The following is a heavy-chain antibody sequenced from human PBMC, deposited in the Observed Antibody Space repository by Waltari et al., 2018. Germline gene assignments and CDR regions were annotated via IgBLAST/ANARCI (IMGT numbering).Heavy chain of an antibody. V-gene: IGHV1-2*02. J-gene: IGHJ4*02. D-gene: IGHD2-2*01. CDR1: GYTFTGYY. CDR3: ATVPDAFQIIN. Sequence: QVQLVQSGAEVKKPGASVKVSCKTSGYTFTGYYMYWVRQAPGQGLEWMGWINPYSGGTAYAQKFQGRVTLTRDTSISTAYMELNRLISDDSAMYYCATVPDAFQIINWGQGTLVTVSS. CDR2: INPYSGGT.